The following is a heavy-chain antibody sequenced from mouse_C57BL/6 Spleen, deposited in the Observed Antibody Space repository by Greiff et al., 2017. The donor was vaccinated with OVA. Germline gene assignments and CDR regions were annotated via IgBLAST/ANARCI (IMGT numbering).Heavy chain of an antibody. V-gene: IGHV5-16*01. CDR3: ARERGVGAWFAY. D-gene: IGHD1-1*02. J-gene: IGHJ3*01. CDR1: GFTFSDYY. CDR2: INYDGSST. Sequence: EVQLVESEGGLVQPGSSMKLSCTASGFTFSDYYMAWVRQVPEKGLEWVANINYDGSSTYYLDSLKSRFIISRDNAKNILYLQMSSLKSEDTATYYCARERGVGAWFAYWGQGTLVTVSA.